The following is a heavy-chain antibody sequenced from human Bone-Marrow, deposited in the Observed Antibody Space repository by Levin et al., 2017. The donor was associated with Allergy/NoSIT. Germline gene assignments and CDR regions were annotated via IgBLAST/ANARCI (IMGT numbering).Heavy chain of an antibody. D-gene: IGHD6-6*01. V-gene: IGHV1-69*13. Sequence: SVKVSCKASGGTFSSYAISWVRQAPGQGLEWMGGIIPIFGTANYAQKFQGRVTITADESTSTAYMELSSLRSEDTAVYYCASSIAADYYFDYWGQGTLVTVSS. CDR2: IIPIFGTA. CDR1: GGTFSSYA. CDR3: ASSIAADYYFDY. J-gene: IGHJ4*02.